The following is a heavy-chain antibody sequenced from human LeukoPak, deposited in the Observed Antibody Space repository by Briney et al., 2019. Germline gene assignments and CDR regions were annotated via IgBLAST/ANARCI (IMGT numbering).Heavy chain of an antibody. J-gene: IGHJ4*02. CDR2: ISSSSGFT. Sequence: PGGSLRLSCAASGYTFSDYYMTWIRRAPGKGLEWVSYISSSSGFTKYADSVRGRFTISRDNAKNSLYLQMNTLRVDDTAVYYCARGSPPGDWGQGTLVTVSS. CDR1: GYTFSDYY. D-gene: IGHD3-16*01. V-gene: IGHV3-11*05. CDR3: ARGSPPGD.